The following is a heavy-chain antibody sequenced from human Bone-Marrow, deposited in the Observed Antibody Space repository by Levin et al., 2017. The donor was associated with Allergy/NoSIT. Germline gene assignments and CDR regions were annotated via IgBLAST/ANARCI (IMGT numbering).Heavy chain of an antibody. V-gene: IGHV3-21*01. D-gene: IGHD2/OR15-2a*01. Sequence: GESLKISCAASGFMFKSYSMTWVRQAPGEGLEWVSSVSDHGDYIYYADSVKGRFTLSRDYARNSLYLQVDSLRAEDTAVYYCARDGQNSFYVDSWGQGTLVTVSS. CDR3: ARDGQNSFYVDS. CDR2: VSDHGDYI. CDR1: GFMFKSYS. J-gene: IGHJ5*01.